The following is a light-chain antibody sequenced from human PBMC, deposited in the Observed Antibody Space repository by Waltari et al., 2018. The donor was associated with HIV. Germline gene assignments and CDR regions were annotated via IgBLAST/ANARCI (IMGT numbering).Light chain of an antibody. CDR2: EVS. Sequence: QSALTQPASVSGSPGQSITISCTGTSSDVGGHNYVSWYQQHPGKAPKLLIYEVSNRPSGVSNRFCGSKSGNTASMTISGLQAEDEADYYCNSYRSSTTPCVFGTGTKVTVL. J-gene: IGLJ1*01. CDR3: NSYRSSTTPCV. V-gene: IGLV2-14*01. CDR1: SSDVGGHNY.